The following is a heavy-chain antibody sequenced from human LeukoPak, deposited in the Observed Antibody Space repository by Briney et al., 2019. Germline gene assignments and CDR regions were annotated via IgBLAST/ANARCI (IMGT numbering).Heavy chain of an antibody. J-gene: IGHJ4*02. V-gene: IGHV3-48*03. CDR1: GFTFSNYE. Sequence: GGSLRLSCAASGFTFSNYEMNWVRQAPGKGLEWVSYISRSGSIYYADSVKGRFTISRDNAKNSLYLQMNSLRAEDTAVYYCARALPSSWYHFDYWGQGTLVTVSP. CDR3: ARALPSSWYHFDY. CDR2: ISRSGSI. D-gene: IGHD6-13*01.